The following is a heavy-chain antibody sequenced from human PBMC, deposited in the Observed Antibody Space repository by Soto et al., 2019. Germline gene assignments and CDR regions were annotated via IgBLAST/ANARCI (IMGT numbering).Heavy chain of an antibody. V-gene: IGHV1-69*18. J-gene: IGHJ3*02. D-gene: IGHD2-15*01. Sequence: QVQVLHGGDEEKNPGSSVTVCRTASGTTITIFTIYVGRQAPGQGFGWMGSFIPRIDKINYAQKFQGRVTLSADESSNTAYLELSSLTSEDTAVYYCARGWVEEAFDIWGQGTLVTMSS. CDR1: GTTITIFT. CDR2: FIPRIDKI. CDR3: ARGWVEEAFDI.